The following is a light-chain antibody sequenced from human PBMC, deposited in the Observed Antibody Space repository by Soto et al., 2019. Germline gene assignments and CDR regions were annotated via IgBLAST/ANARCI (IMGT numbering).Light chain of an antibody. CDR2: DAS. CDR1: QRISNSY. Sequence: EIVLTQSPGTLSLSPGERATLSCRASQRISNSYLAWYQQKPGQAPRLLLYDASSRATGIPDRVSGSGSGTYFTLTISRLDPEAFAVYYCQQYARPPFAFGQGTKVEIK. CDR3: QQYARPPFA. J-gene: IGKJ2*01. V-gene: IGKV3-20*01.